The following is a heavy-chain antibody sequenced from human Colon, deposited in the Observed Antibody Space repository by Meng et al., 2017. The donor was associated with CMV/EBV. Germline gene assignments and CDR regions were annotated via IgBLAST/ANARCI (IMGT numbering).Heavy chain of an antibody. CDR3: ARVPVGTSRYYTSDY. V-gene: IGHV1-3*01. D-gene: IGHD3-3*01. CDR1: GYTFASSA. J-gene: IGHJ4*02. CDR2: VSAGNGAT. Sequence: SGYTFASSAMHWVPQAPGQRLEWMGWVSAGNGATKYSQKFQGRLTITSDTSASTAYMELSSLRAEDTAIYFCARVPVGTSRYYTSDYWGQGTLVTVSS.